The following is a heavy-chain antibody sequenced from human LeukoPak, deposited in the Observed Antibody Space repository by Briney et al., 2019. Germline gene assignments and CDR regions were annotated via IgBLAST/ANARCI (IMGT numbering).Heavy chain of an antibody. Sequence: SETLSLTCAVYGGSFSGYYWSWIRQPPGKGLEWIGEINHSGSTNYNSSLKSRVTISVDTSKNQFSLKLSSVTAADTAVYYCARGIHIAVAGTGGNWFDPWGQGTLVTAS. V-gene: IGHV4-34*01. CDR1: GGSFSGYY. D-gene: IGHD6-19*01. CDR2: INHSGST. J-gene: IGHJ5*02. CDR3: ARGIHIAVAGTGGNWFDP.